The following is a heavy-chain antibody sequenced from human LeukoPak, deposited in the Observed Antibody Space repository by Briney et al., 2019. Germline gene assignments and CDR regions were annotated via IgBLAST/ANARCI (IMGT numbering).Heavy chain of an antibody. CDR3: ARDADSSGWYEIDY. V-gene: IGHV1-69*13. D-gene: IGHD6-19*01. CDR1: GGTFSSYA. J-gene: IGHJ4*02. Sequence: VASVKVYCKASGGTFSSYAISWVRQAPGQGLEWMGGIIPIFGTANYAQKFQGRFTITADESTSKAYMELSSLRSEDTAVYYCARDADSSGWYEIDYWGQGTLVTVSS. CDR2: IIPIFGTA.